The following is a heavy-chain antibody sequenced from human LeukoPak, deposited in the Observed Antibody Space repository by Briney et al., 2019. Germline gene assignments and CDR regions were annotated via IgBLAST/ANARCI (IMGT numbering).Heavy chain of an antibody. CDR1: GYSFTSYW. CDR2: IYPGDSDT. J-gene: IGHJ4*02. Sequence: NRGESLKISCKDSGYSFTSYWIAWVRQMPGRGLEWMGIIYPGDSDTRYSPSFQGQVTISADESISTAYLQWSSLKASDTAMYYCARRDGYNDPFDYWGQGTLVTVSS. CDR3: ARRDGYNDPFDY. V-gene: IGHV5-51*01. D-gene: IGHD5-24*01.